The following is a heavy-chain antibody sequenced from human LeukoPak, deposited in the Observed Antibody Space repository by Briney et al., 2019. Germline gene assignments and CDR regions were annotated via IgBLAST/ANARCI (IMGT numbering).Heavy chain of an antibody. J-gene: IGHJ3*02. CDR3: ARHVSAIVVVVAAPDAFDI. D-gene: IGHD2-15*01. V-gene: IGHV4-39*01. CDR2: IYYSGST. Sequence: SETLSLTCTVSGGSISSSSYYWGRIRQPPGKGLEWIGSIYYSGSTYYNPSLKSRVTISVDTSKNQFSLKLSSVTAADTAVYYCARHVSAIVVVVAAPDAFDIWGQGTMVTVSS. CDR1: GGSISSSSYY.